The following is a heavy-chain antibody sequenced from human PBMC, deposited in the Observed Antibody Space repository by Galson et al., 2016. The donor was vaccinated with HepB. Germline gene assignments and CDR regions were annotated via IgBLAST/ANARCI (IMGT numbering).Heavy chain of an antibody. V-gene: IGHV3-15*07. D-gene: IGHD2-8*01. CDR3: TSDNGPGFFGMDV. Sequence: SLRLSCAASGSTFSNAWMNWVRHIPGKGLEWVGRIKSKIDRATTDYTAPVKGRFTISRDDSKSTLYLQMNSLKTDDTAVYYCTSDNGPGFFGMDVWGPGTTIIVSS. J-gene: IGHJ6*02. CDR1: GSTFSNAW. CDR2: IKSKIDRATT.